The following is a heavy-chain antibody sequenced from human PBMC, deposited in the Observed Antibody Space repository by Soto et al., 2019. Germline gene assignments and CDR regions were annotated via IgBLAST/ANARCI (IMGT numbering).Heavy chain of an antibody. CDR1: GGCISSGCYY. J-gene: IGHJ6*02. CDR2: IYYSGST. D-gene: IGHD4-4*01. Sequence: SLSLTCTVCGGCISSGCYYWSWIRQHPGKGLEWIGYIYYSGSTYYNPSLKSRVTISVDTSKNQFSLKLSSVTAADTAVYYCARAYRPDYYYYGMDVWGQRTTVTVSS. V-gene: IGHV4-31*03. CDR3: ARAYRPDYYYYGMDV.